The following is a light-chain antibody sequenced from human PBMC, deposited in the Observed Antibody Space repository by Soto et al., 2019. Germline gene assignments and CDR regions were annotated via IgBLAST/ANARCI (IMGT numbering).Light chain of an antibody. CDR2: DAS. Sequence: EIVLTQSPATLSLSPGERATLSCRASQSVSSYLAWYQQKPGQPPRLLIYDASSRATGIPARFTGSGSGTEFTLTISRLEPEDFAVYFCQQHRTFGQGTKVEVK. J-gene: IGKJ1*01. V-gene: IGKV3-11*01. CDR1: QSVSSY. CDR3: QQHRT.